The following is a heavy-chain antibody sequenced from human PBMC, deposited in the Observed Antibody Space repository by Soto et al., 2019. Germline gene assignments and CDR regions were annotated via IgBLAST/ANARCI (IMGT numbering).Heavy chain of an antibody. D-gene: IGHD3-9*01. J-gene: IGHJ6*02. Sequence: GGSLRLSCAASGFTFSDYGMNWVRQAPGKGLEWVAAISGSAGNTYYADSVKGRFSTSRDNSKNTLYLQMNSLRAEDTAVYYCARDPARTYYDILTGYYNGGYYYGMDVWGQGTTVTVSS. V-gene: IGHV3-23*01. CDR2: ISGSAGNT. CDR1: GFTFSDYG. CDR3: ARDPARTYYDILTGYYNGGYYYGMDV.